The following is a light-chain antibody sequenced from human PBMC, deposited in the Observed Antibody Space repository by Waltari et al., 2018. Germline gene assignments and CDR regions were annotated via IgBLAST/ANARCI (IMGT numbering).Light chain of an antibody. Sequence: DIQMTQSPSSLSASVGDRVTITCRASQVISNYVAWFQHTPGKAPKPLIYVGASLQSGVPSRFRGSGYGTDFSLTINSLQPEDFATYYCQQYNSYPYTFGQGTKL. CDR2: VGA. CDR3: QQYNSYPYT. V-gene: IGKV1-16*01. J-gene: IGKJ2*01. CDR1: QVISNY.